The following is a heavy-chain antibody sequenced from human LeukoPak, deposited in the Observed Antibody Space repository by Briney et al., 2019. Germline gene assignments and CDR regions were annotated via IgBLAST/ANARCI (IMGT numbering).Heavy chain of an antibody. J-gene: IGHJ5*02. Sequence: GGSLRLSCAATGFTFSSYWMHWVRQAPGEGPVWLARINSDGSNTNYADSVKGRFTISRDNAKNTLNLQMNSLRAEDSAVYYCARDLGQYYDTSDNWFDPWGQGTLVTVSS. V-gene: IGHV3-74*01. CDR3: ARDLGQYYDTSDNWFDP. D-gene: IGHD3-22*01. CDR1: GFTFSSYW. CDR2: INSDGSNT.